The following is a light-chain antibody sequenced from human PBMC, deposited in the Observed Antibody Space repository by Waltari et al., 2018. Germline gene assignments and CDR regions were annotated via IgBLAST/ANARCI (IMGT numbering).Light chain of an antibody. CDR1: QSVSSY. CDR3: QQRSNWPPGGLT. V-gene: IGKV3-11*01. Sequence: EIVLKQSPATLSLSPGERATLSCRASQSVSSYLAWYQQKPGQAPRLLIYDASNRATGIPARFSGSVSGTDFTLTISSLEPEDVAVYYCQQRSNWPPGGLTFGGGTKVEIK. CDR2: DAS. J-gene: IGKJ4*01.